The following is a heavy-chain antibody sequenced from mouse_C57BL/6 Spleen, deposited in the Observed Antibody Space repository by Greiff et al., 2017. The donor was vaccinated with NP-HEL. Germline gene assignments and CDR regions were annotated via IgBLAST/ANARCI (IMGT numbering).Heavy chain of an antibody. V-gene: IGHV1-19*01. CDR3: ARERSSDYGNYDAMDY. J-gene: IGHJ4*01. D-gene: IGHD2-1*01. CDR2: INPYNGGT. Sequence: VQLQQSGPVLVKPGASVKMSCKASGYTFTDYYMNWVKQSHGKSLEWIGVINPYNGGTSYNQKFKGKATLTVDKSSSTAYMELNSLTSEDSAVYYCARERSSDYGNYDAMDYWGQGTSVTVSS. CDR1: GYTFTDYY.